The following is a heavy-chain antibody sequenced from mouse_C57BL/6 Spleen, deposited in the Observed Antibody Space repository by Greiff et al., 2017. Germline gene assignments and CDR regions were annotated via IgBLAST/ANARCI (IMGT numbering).Heavy chain of an antibody. CDR1: GFTFSDAW. CDR3: TRAVSRYFDY. J-gene: IGHJ2*01. Sequence: EVKLEESGGGLVQPGASMKLSCAASGFTFSDAWMEWVRQSPEKGLEWVAVIRNKANNHATYYAVSVKGRFTISRDDAKSSVYLQMSRLRAEDTGIYYCTRAVSRYFDYWGQGTTLTVSS. CDR2: IRNKANNHAT. D-gene: IGHD1-1*01. V-gene: IGHV6-6*01.